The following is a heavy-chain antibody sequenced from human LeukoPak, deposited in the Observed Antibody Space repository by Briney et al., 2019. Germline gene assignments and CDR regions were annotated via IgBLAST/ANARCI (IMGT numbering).Heavy chain of an antibody. D-gene: IGHD6-13*01. CDR3: ARGGLAAGNVLDC. CDR1: GFTFSSYA. J-gene: IGHJ4*02. V-gene: IGHV3-23*01. CDR2: ISGGGDTT. Sequence: GGSLRLSCAASGFTFSSYAMTWVRQAPGKGLEWVSAISGGGDTTDYADSVKGRFIISRDSSKNTLYLQMNSLRAEDTAVYYCARGGLAAGNVLDCWGQGTLVTVSS.